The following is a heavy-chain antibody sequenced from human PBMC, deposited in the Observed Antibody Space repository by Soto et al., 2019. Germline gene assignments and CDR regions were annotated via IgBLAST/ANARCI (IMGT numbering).Heavy chain of an antibody. CDR2: IYHSGST. CDR1: GGSISSSNW. CDR3: ARSRYYDSSGYRALDAFDI. D-gene: IGHD3-22*01. Sequence: PSETLSLTCAVSGGSISSSNWWSWVRQPPGKGLEWIGEIYHSGSTNYNPSLKSRVTISVDKSKNQFSLKLNSVTAADTAVYYSARSRYYDSSGYRALDAFDIWGQGTMVT. V-gene: IGHV4-4*02. J-gene: IGHJ3*02.